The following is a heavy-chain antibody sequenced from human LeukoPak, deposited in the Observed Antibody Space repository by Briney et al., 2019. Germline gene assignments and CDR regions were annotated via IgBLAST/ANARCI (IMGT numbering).Heavy chain of an antibody. Sequence: GGSLRRSCSASGFTFSSYAMHWVRQAPGKGPEYVSAISSNGGSTYYADSVKGRFTISRDNSKNTLYLQMSSLRAEDTAVYYCVKDLAARTLAGYWGQGTLVTVSS. CDR1: GFTFSSYA. D-gene: IGHD6-25*01. CDR3: VKDLAARTLAGY. CDR2: ISSNGGST. J-gene: IGHJ4*02. V-gene: IGHV3-64D*09.